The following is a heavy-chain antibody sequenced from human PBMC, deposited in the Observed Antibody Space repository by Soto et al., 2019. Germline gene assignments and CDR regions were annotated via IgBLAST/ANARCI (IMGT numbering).Heavy chain of an antibody. CDR2: IWYDGSNK. J-gene: IGHJ6*02. CDR1: GFTFSSYG. Sequence: GGSLRLSCAASGFTFSSYGMHWVRQAPGKGLEWVAVIWYDGSNKYYADSVKGRFTISRDNSKNTLYLQMNSLRAEDTAVYYCARVSYDFWSGFRPYGMDVWGQGTTVTVSS. D-gene: IGHD3-3*01. V-gene: IGHV3-33*01. CDR3: ARVSYDFWSGFRPYGMDV.